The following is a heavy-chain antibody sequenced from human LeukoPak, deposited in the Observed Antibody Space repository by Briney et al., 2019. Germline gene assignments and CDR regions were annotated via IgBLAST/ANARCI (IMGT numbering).Heavy chain of an antibody. CDR3: AREDVAAAGNGDAFDI. CDR1: GITFSGSG. CDR2: ISSSGSTI. V-gene: IGHV3-48*04. Sequence: GGSLRLSCAASGITFSGSGMSWVRQAPGKGLEWVSYISSSGSTIYYADSVKGRFTISRDNAKNSLYLQMNSLRAEDTAVYYCAREDVAAAGNGDAFDIWGQGTMVTVSS. D-gene: IGHD6-13*01. J-gene: IGHJ3*02.